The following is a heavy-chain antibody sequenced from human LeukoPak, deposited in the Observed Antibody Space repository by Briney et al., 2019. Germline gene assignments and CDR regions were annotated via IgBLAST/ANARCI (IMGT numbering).Heavy chain of an antibody. CDR2: ISGSGGST. CDR1: GFTFSSYA. J-gene: IGHJ6*03. CDR3: ADFWSGYSYYYYYMDV. Sequence: SGGSLRLSCAASGFTFSSYAMSWVRQAPGKGLEWVSAISGSGGSTYYADSVKGRFTISRDNSKNTLYLQMNSLRAEDTAVYYCADFWSGYSYYYYYMDVWGKGTTVTVSS. D-gene: IGHD3-3*01. V-gene: IGHV3-23*01.